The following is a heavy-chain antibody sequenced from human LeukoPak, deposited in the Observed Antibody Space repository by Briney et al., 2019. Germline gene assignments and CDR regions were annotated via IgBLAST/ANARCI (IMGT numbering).Heavy chain of an antibody. CDR3: ARGTYYDFWSGYSPNYYYYGMDV. CDR1: GGSYSGYY. J-gene: IGHJ6*02. D-gene: IGHD3-3*01. CDR2: INHSGRT. Sequence: SEPLSLTRALYGGSYSGYYWSWIRQPPGKGLEWIGEINHSGRTNYNPSLKSRVTISVDTSKNQFSLKLSSVTAADTAVYYCARGTYYDFWSGYSPNYYYYGMDVWGQGTTVTVSS. V-gene: IGHV4-34*01.